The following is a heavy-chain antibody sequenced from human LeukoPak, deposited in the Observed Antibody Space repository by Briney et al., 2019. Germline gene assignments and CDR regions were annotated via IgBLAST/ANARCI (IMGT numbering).Heavy chain of an antibody. J-gene: IGHJ5*02. D-gene: IGHD2-2*01. CDR3: ARPVVHGWFDP. CDR2: IYYSGST. V-gene: IGHV4-59*01. Sequence: SETLSLTCTVSGGSISSYYWSWIRQPPGKGLEWIGYIYYSGSTNYNPSLKSRVTISVDTSKNQFSLKLSSVTAADTAVYYCARPVVHGWFDPWGQGTLVTVSS. CDR1: GGSISSYY.